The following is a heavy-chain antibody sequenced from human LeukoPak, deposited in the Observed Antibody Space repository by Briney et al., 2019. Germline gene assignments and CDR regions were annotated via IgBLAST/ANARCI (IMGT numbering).Heavy chain of an antibody. CDR2: ISYSGST. J-gene: IGHJ4*02. Sequence: SETLSLTCTVSGGSISSGACYWSWIRQPPGKGPEWIGHISYSGSTFYNPSLKSRVTISVDTSRSQFSLELSSVTAADTAVYYCAREVYSSGWRPSDYWGQGTLVTVSS. V-gene: IGHV4-30-4*01. CDR1: GGSISSGACY. D-gene: IGHD6-19*01. CDR3: AREVYSSGWRPSDY.